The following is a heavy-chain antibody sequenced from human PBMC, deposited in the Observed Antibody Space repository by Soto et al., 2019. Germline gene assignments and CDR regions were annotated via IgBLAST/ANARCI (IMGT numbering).Heavy chain of an antibody. CDR2: IYSGGST. D-gene: IGHD3-22*01. Sequence: GGSLRLSCAASGFTVSSNYMSWVRQAPGKGLEWVSVIYSGGSTYYADSVKGRFTISRDNSENTLYLQMNSLRAEDTAVYYCARESSYDSSGYYDSWGQGTLVTVS. V-gene: IGHV3-53*01. J-gene: IGHJ4*02. CDR1: GFTVSSNY. CDR3: ARESSYDSSGYYDS.